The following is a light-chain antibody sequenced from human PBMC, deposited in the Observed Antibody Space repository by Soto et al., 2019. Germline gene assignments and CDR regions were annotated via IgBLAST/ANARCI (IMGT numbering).Light chain of an antibody. J-gene: IGLJ1*01. Sequence: SVLPQPPSLSGAPGQRVTISCTWSSSNIGAGYDVHWYQQLPGTAPKLLIYGNSNRPSGVPDRFSGSKSGTSASLAITGLQAEDEADYYCQSYDSSLSGYVFGTGTKVTVL. V-gene: IGLV1-40*01. CDR1: SSNIGAGYD. CDR3: QSYDSSLSGYV. CDR2: GNS.